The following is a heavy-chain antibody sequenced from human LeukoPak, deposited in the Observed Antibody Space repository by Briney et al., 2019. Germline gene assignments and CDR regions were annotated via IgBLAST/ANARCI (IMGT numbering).Heavy chain of an antibody. CDR3: AKEDYSNLVYFDY. D-gene: IGHD4-11*01. CDR1: GFTFRSHA. J-gene: IGHJ4*02. CDR2: IYENGGTT. Sequence: GGSLRLSCVGSGFTFRSHAMSWVRQAPEKGLEFVSGIYENGGTTYYADSVKSRFSISRDNSKNTLYLQMDSLRGEDTAVYYCAKEDYSNLVYFDYWGQGTLVTVSS. V-gene: IGHV3-23*01.